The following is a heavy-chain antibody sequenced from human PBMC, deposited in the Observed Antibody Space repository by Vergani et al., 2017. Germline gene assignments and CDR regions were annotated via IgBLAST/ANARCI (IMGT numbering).Heavy chain of an antibody. D-gene: IGHD5-18*01. Sequence: EVQLLESGGGLVQPGGSLRLSCAASGFTFSSYAMSWVRQAPGKGLEWVSAISGSGGSTYYADSVKGRFTISRDNSKNTLYLQMNSLRPEDTAVYYCAKDRRIQLWLQFAFDIWGQGTMVTVSS. CDR3: AKDRRIQLWLQFAFDI. J-gene: IGHJ3*02. CDR2: ISGSGGST. V-gene: IGHV3-23*01. CDR1: GFTFSSYA.